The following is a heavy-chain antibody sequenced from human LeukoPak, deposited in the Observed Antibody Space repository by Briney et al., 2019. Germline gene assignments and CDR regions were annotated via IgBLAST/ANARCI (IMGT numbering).Heavy chain of an antibody. Sequence: GGSLRLSCAASGFTFSSYWMHWVRQAPGKGLVWVSHINNDASRTDYADSVKGRFTISRDNAKNTLYLQMNSLRAEDTAVYYCAKDRVNWYFDVWGRGTLVTVSS. CDR2: INNDASRT. CDR3: AKDRVNWYFDV. J-gene: IGHJ2*01. V-gene: IGHV3-74*01. D-gene: IGHD3-10*01. CDR1: GFTFSSYW.